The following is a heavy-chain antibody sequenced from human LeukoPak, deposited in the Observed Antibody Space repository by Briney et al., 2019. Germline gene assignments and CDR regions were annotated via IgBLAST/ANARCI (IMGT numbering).Heavy chain of an antibody. J-gene: IGHJ5*02. CDR2: IYYSGST. CDR1: GGSISSYY. D-gene: IGHD4-11*01. Sequence: PSETLSLTCTVSGGSISSYYWSWIRQPPGKGLEWIGYIYYSGSTNYNPSLKSRVTISVDKSKNQFSLKLSSVTAADTAVYYCARGTVTRYNWFDPWGQGTLVTVSS. CDR3: ARGTVTRYNWFDP. V-gene: IGHV4-59*12.